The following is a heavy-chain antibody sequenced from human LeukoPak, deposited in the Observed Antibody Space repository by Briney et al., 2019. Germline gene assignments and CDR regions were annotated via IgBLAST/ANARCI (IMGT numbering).Heavy chain of an antibody. V-gene: IGHV4-4*02. Sequence: SETLSLTCAVSGVSISSSNWWSWVRQPPGKGLEWIGEIYHSGSTNYNPSLKSRVTISVDKSKNQFSLKLSSVTAADTAVYYCARVEDSIVVVPAAATFDYWGQGTLVTVSS. CDR3: ARVEDSIVVVPAAATFDY. CDR2: IYHSGST. D-gene: IGHD2-2*01. CDR1: GVSISSSNW. J-gene: IGHJ4*02.